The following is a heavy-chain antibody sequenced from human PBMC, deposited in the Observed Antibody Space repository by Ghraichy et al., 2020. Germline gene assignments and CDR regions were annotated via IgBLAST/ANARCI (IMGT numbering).Heavy chain of an antibody. CDR3: ARERGWGMIVVAKRGHGAFDI. CDR2: IYYSGST. CDR1: GGSISSYY. D-gene: IGHD3-22*01. V-gene: IGHV4-59*01. Sequence: SETLSLTCTVSGGSISSYYWSWIRQPPGKGLEWIGYIYYSGSTNYNPSLKSRVTISVDTSKNQFSLKLSSVTAADTAVYYCARERGWGMIVVAKRGHGAFDIWGQGTMVTVSS. J-gene: IGHJ3*02.